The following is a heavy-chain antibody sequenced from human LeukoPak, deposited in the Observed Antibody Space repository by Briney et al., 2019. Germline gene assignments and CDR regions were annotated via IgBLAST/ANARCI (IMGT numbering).Heavy chain of an antibody. CDR2: IYPGDSDT. Sequence: GESLKISCKGSGYSFTSYWIGWVRQMPGKGLEWMGIIYPGDSDTRYSPSFQGQVTISADKSISTAYLQWSSLKASDTAIYYCARQAIAYGDYGNYYYMDVWGKGTTVTISS. CDR3: ARQAIAYGDYGNYYYMDV. D-gene: IGHD4-17*01. V-gene: IGHV5-51*01. J-gene: IGHJ6*03. CDR1: GYSFTSYW.